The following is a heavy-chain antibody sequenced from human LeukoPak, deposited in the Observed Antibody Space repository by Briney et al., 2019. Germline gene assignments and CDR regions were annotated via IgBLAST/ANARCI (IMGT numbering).Heavy chain of an antibody. J-gene: IGHJ4*02. V-gene: IGHV4-59*01. D-gene: IGHD3-22*01. Sequence: SETLSLTCTVSGGSISSYYWSWIRQPPGKGLEWIGYIYYSGSTNYNPSLKSRVTISADTSKNQFSLKLSSVTAADTAVYYCARLFVPYYYDSSGYVGDYWGQGTLVTVSS. CDR1: GGSISSYY. CDR2: IYYSGST. CDR3: ARLFVPYYYDSSGYVGDY.